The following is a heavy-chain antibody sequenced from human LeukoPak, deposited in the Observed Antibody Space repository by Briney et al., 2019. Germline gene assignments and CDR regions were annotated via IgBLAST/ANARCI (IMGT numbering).Heavy chain of an antibody. D-gene: IGHD3-22*01. CDR2: ISGSGGST. Sequence: GGSLRLSCAASGFSVSSSYMTWVRQASGKGLEWVSAISGSGGSTYYADSVKGRFTISRDNSKNTLYPQMNSLRAEDTAVYYCAKSYYDSSGHPDAFDIWGQGTMVTVSS. J-gene: IGHJ3*02. V-gene: IGHV3-23*01. CDR1: GFSVSSSY. CDR3: AKSYYDSSGHPDAFDI.